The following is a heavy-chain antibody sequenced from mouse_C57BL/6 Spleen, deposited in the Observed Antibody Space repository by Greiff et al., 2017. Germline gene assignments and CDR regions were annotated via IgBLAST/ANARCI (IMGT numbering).Heavy chain of an antibody. D-gene: IGHD1-1*01. V-gene: IGHV5-12*01. CDR1: GFTFSDYY. CDR2: ISNGGGST. CDR3: ASSLLGGAMDY. Sequence: EVKLMESGGGLVQPGGSLKLSCAASGFTFSDYYMYWVRQTPEKRLEWVAYISNGGGSTYYPDTVKGRFTISRDNAKNTLYLQMSRLKSEDTAMYDCASSLLGGAMDYWGQGTSVTVSS. J-gene: IGHJ4*01.